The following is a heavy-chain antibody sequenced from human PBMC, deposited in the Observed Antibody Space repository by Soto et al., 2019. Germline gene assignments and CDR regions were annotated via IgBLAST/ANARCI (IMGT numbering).Heavy chain of an antibody. CDR3: VTVNLVGAAYYFDY. CDR2: VYYSGTT. V-gene: IGHV4-30-4*01. CDR1: GGSIRNGDYY. Sequence: SETLSLTCTVSGGSIRNGDYYWGWIRQPPGKGLEWIGYVYYSGTTYSHPSLNSRVSISVDTSENQFSLRLTSVTAADTAVYYCVTVNLVGAAYYFDYWGPGTLATVSS. J-gene: IGHJ4*02. D-gene: IGHD1-26*01.